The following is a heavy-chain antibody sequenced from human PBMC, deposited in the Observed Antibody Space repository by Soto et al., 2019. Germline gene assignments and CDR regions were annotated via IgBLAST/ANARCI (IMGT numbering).Heavy chain of an antibody. D-gene: IGHD2-2*01. V-gene: IGHV1-69*12. CDR3: ARHDCISSSCYYYYYYVMDV. Sequence: QVQLVQSGAEVKKPGSSVKVSCKASGGTFSSYAISWVRQAPGQGLEWMGGIIPIFDTTNYAQKFQGRVTITADESTRTAYMELSSLRSADTAVYYCARHDCISSSCYYYYYYVMDVWVQGTTVTVSS. CDR1: GGTFSSYA. CDR2: IIPIFDTT. J-gene: IGHJ6*02.